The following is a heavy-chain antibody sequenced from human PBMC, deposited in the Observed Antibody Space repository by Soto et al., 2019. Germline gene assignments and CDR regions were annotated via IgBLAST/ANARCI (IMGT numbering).Heavy chain of an antibody. Sequence: QVQLVQSGAEVKKPGSSVKVSCKASGGTFSSYTISWVRQAPGHGLEWMGRIIPILGIANYAQKFQGRVTITADKSTSTAYMELSSLRSEDTAVYYCARGGLGYCSSTSCYSYYYYMDVWGKGTTVTVSS. D-gene: IGHD2-2*02. V-gene: IGHV1-69*02. CDR1: GGTFSSYT. CDR2: IIPILGIA. CDR3: ARGGLGYCSSTSCYSYYYYMDV. J-gene: IGHJ6*03.